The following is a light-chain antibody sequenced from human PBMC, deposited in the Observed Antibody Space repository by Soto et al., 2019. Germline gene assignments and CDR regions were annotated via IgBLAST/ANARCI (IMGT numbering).Light chain of an antibody. CDR3: QQYGVSSMYI. CDR2: GAS. J-gene: IGKJ2*01. V-gene: IGKV3-20*01. CDR1: QSVTNNY. Sequence: EIVLTQSPGTLSLSPGERATLSCRASQSVTNNYLAWYQQKPGQAPRILIYGASNRAAGIPGRFSGSGSGTDFTLTISGLGREDFAVYLCQQYGVSSMYIFGQGSKVEIK.